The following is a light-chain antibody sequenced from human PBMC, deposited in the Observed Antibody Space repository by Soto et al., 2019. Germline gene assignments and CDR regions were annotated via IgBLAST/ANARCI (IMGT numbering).Light chain of an antibody. CDR2: DAS. CDR3: QQYNIWPPVT. Sequence: EIVMTQSPATLSVSAGERATLSCRASQSVNRNLAWYQQKPGQAPRLLIYDASTRATGIPARFSGGGSGTEFTLTISGLQSEDFAVYYCQQYNIWPPVTFGGGTKVEIK. V-gene: IGKV3D-15*01. CDR1: QSVNRN. J-gene: IGKJ4*01.